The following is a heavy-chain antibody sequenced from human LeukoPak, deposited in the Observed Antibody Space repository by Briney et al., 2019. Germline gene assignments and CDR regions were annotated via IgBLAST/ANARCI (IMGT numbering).Heavy chain of an antibody. CDR2: ISANGGAT. CDR1: GFTFSNFA. J-gene: IGHJ4*02. CDR3: AKASGSPYYFDY. V-gene: IGHV3-23*01. Sequence: QPGGSLRLSCAASGFTFSNFAMSWVRQPPGKGLECVSLISANGGATYYADSVKGRFTISRDNSKSTLYLQMNSLRADDTAVYYCAKASGSPYYFDYWGQGTLVTVSS. D-gene: IGHD3-10*01.